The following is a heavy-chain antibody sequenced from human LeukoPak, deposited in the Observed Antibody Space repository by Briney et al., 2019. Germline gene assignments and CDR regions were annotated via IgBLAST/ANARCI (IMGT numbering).Heavy chain of an antibody. CDR3: ARSGWDYYDSSGPRSWFDP. D-gene: IGHD3-22*01. Sequence: PSQTLSLTCAVSGGSISSGDYSWSWIRQPPGKGLDWIGYIYHSGSTYYNPSLKSRVTISVDRSKNQFSLKLSSVTAADTAVYYCARSGWDYYDSSGPRSWFDPWGQGTLVTVSS. J-gene: IGHJ5*02. CDR2: IYHSGST. CDR1: GGSISSGDYS. V-gene: IGHV4-30-2*01.